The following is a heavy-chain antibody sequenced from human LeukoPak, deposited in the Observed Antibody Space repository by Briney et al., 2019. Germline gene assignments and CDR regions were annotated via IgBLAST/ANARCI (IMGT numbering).Heavy chain of an antibody. CDR1: GFTFDDYA. D-gene: IGHD3-10*01. V-gene: IGHV3-9*01. CDR2: ISWNSVNI. J-gene: IGHJ6*03. CDR3: ARDKFDGSGSAYFYYMDV. Sequence: TGGSLRLSCAASGFTFDDYAMHWVRQVPGKGLEWVSGISWNSVNIDYADSVKGRFTISRDNAKKSLYLQMNSLRAEDTALYYCARDKFDGSGSAYFYYMDVWGTGTTVTISS.